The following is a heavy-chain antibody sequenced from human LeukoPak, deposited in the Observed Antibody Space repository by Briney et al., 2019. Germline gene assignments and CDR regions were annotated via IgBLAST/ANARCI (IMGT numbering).Heavy chain of an antibody. CDR3: VKDRWIDY. J-gene: IGHJ4*02. Sequence: GGSLRLSCAASGFTFSSYSMNWVRQAPGKGLEWVSYISSSSSTIYYADSVKGRFTISRDNAKNTLYLQMSSLRLEDTAVYYCVKDRWIDYWGQGVLVTVSS. D-gene: IGHD5-24*01. V-gene: IGHV3-48*01. CDR2: ISSSSSTI. CDR1: GFTFSSYS.